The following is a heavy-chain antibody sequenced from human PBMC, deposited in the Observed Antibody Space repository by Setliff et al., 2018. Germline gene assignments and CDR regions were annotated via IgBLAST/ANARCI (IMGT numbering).Heavy chain of an antibody. J-gene: IGHJ6*02. CDR2: IKQDGSEK. Sequence: PGGSLRLSCAASGFTFSGDWMHWVRQAPGKGLEWVANIKQDGSEKYYVDSVKGRFTISRDNAKNSLYLQMNSLRAEDTAVYYCARDYVLRYFDRPHTLWSYYYYGMDVWGQGTTVTVSS. D-gene: IGHD3-9*01. V-gene: IGHV3-7*01. CDR1: GFTFSGDW. CDR3: ARDYVLRYFDRPHTLWSYYYYGMDV.